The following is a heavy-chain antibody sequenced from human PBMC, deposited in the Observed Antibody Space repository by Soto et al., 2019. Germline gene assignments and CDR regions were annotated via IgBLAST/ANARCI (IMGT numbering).Heavy chain of an antibody. CDR3: ARDRSHYTPEYYFDY. D-gene: IGHD2-2*02. Sequence: GGSLRLSCAASGFTFSSYAMHWVRQAPGKGLEWVAVISYDGSNKYYADSVKGRFTISRDNSKNTLYLQMNSLRAEDTAVYYCARDRSHYTPEYYFDYWGQGTLVTVSS. V-gene: IGHV3-30-3*01. CDR1: GFTFSSYA. J-gene: IGHJ4*02. CDR2: ISYDGSNK.